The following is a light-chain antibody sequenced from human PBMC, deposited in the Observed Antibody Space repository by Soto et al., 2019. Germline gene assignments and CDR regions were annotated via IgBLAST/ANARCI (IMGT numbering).Light chain of an antibody. CDR3: SSYAGGNNLI. CDR1: SGDVGGFEY. J-gene: IGLJ2*01. V-gene: IGLV2-8*01. Sequence: QSALTQPPSASGSPGQSVTISCTGTSGDVGGFEYVSWYQKHPAKAPKLIIYDVTKRPSGVLDRFSGSKSGNTASLTVSGLQAADEADYYCSSYAGGNNLIFGGGTKLTVL. CDR2: DVT.